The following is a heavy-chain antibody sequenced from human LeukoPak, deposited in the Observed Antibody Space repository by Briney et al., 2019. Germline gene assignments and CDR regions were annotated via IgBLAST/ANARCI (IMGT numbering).Heavy chain of an antibody. J-gene: IGHJ4*02. Sequence: GGSLRLSCAASGFTFSSYSMNWVRQAPGKGLEWVSFISSSSSYIYYADSVKGRFTISRDNAKNSLSLQMNSLRAEDTAVYYCASRYYYDSSGKFDYWGQGTLVTVSS. CDR2: ISSSSSYI. CDR1: GFTFSSYS. CDR3: ASRYYYDSSGKFDY. D-gene: IGHD3-22*01. V-gene: IGHV3-21*04.